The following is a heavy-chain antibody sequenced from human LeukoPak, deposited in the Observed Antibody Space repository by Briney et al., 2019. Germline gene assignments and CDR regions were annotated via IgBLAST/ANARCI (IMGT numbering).Heavy chain of an antibody. CDR2: FSGSGGRT. V-gene: IGHV3-23*01. Sequence: PGGSLRLSCAASGFTFSYYGMSWVRQAPGQGLEWVSAFSGSGGRTYYAESVKGRFTISRDNSKNTLYLQMNSLRAEDTAVYYCAKHPSGYYYDHVDYWGQGTLVTVSS. D-gene: IGHD3-22*01. CDR3: AKHPSGYYYDHVDY. CDR1: GFTFSYYG. J-gene: IGHJ4*02.